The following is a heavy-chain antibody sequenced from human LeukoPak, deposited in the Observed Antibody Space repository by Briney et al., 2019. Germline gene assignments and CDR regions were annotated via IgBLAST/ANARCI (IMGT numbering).Heavy chain of an antibody. CDR1: GGSISSYY. CDR3: ARAERLPAAPFFDP. V-gene: IGHV4-4*07. CDR2: IYTSGST. D-gene: IGHD2-2*01. Sequence: SETLSLTCTVSGGSISSYYWSWIRQPAGKGLEWIGRIYTSGSTNYNPSLKSRVTISVDTSKNQFSLKLSSVTAADTAVYYCARAERLPAAPFFDPWGQGTLVTVSS. J-gene: IGHJ5*02.